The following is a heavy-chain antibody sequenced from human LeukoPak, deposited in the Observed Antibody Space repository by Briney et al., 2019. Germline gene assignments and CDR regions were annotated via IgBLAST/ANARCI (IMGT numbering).Heavy chain of an antibody. Sequence: GGSLRLSCAASGFTFSSYEMNWVRQAPGKGLEWVSYISSSGSTIYYADSVKGRFSISRDSSKNILYLQMNSLRAEDTTIYYCAKDRCSNGIGCYYYYMDVWGKGTTVTISS. J-gene: IGHJ6*03. V-gene: IGHV3-48*03. CDR2: ISSSGSTI. CDR3: AKDRCSNGIGCYYYYMDV. CDR1: GFTFSSYE. D-gene: IGHD2-8*01.